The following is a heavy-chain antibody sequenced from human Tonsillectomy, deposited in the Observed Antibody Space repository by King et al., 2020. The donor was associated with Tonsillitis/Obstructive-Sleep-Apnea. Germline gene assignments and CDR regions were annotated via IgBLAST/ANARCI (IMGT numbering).Heavy chain of an antibody. J-gene: IGHJ4*02. CDR2: IKSKTDGGTT. Sequence: VQLVESGGGVVKPGGSLRLSCAASGFTFNNAWMSWVRQAPGKGLEWVGRIKSKTDGGTTDYAAPGKGRFTISRDDSKNTMYLQINSLKTEDLALYYCTTDLLEWEPKLVYWGQGTLVTVSS. CDR1: GFTFNNAW. V-gene: IGHV3-15*01. CDR3: TTDLLEWEPKLVY. D-gene: IGHD1-26*01.